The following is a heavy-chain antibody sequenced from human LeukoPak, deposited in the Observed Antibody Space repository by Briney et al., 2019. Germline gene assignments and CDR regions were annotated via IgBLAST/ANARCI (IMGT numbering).Heavy chain of an antibody. CDR1: GYTFTAYY. Sequence: ASVTVSCKASGYTFTAYYMHWVRQAPGQGLEWMGWINPINPNSDDIHYAQKFRGRVTMTRDTSISTAYVELSSLRADDTAVYYCARGGYSSSLYDYWGQGTLVTVSS. D-gene: IGHD6-13*01. V-gene: IGHV1-2*02. J-gene: IGHJ4*02. CDR2: INPINPNSDDI. CDR3: ARGGYSSSLYDY.